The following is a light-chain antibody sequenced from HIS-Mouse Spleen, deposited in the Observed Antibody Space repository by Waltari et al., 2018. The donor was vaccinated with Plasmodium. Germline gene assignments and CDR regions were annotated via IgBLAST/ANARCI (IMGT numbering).Light chain of an antibody. J-gene: IGKJ1*01. CDR3: QQSYSTWT. CDR1: QSISSY. V-gene: IGKV1-39*01. CDR2: AAS. Sequence: DIQMTQSPSSLSASVGDRVTITCRASQSISSYLNWYQQKPGKAPKLLIYAASSLQSGVPSRCSGSGSGTDFTLTISSLQPEDFATYYCQQSYSTWTVGQGTKVEIK.